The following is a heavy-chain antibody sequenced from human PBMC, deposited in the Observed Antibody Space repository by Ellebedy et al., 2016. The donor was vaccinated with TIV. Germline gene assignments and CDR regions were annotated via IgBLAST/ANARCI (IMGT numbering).Heavy chain of an antibody. V-gene: IGHV3-7*01. CDR1: GFTFSSYW. CDR2: IKQDGSVK. CDR3: AREVGGGGAY. J-gene: IGHJ4*02. Sequence: GESLKISXAASGFTFSSYWMNWVRQAPGKGLEWEANIKQDGSVKYYVDSVKGRFTISRDNAKNSLYLQMNSLRPEDTAVYYCAREVGGGGAYWGQGTLVTVSS. D-gene: IGHD2-21*01.